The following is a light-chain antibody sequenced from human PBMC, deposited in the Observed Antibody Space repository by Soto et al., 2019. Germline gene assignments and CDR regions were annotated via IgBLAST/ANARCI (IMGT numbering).Light chain of an antibody. J-gene: IGKJ4*01. CDR2: AAS. CDR3: QQFYSYPLT. V-gene: IGKV1-9*01. Sequence: DIQLTQSPSFLSASVGDRVTITCRASQGISSYLAWYQQKPGKAPKLLIYAASTLQSGVPSRFSGSGSGTEFTLTISSLQPEDFAPYYCQQFYSYPLTFGGGTKVEIK. CDR1: QGISSY.